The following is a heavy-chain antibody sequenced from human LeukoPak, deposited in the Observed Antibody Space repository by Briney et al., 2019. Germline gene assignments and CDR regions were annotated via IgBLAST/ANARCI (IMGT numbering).Heavy chain of an antibody. D-gene: IGHD1-26*01. CDR3: ARARTRYSGSYGGAFDI. CDR2: IKQDGSEK. J-gene: IGHJ3*02. Sequence: GRSLRLSYAAPGFTFSSYAMSWVRQAPGKGLEWVANIKQDGSEKYYVDSVKGRFTISRDNAKNSLYLQMNSLRAEDTAVYYCARARTRYSGSYGGAFDIWGQGTMVTVSS. CDR1: GFTFSSYA. V-gene: IGHV3-7*01.